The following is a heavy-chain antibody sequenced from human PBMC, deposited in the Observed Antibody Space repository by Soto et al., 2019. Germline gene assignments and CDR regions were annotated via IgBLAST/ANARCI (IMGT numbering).Heavy chain of an antibody. V-gene: IGHV2-5*02. Sequence: QVTLKESGPTLVIPRRPLTLICALSGVSFSTRGVGVGWIRAPPGKVLERLACSYWDDDKGNSPSLKSRLTITKDTSKNHVGLIMTNMDPLDTATSYCSHRHTAKWGNSWYTWGQGTLVTVSS. CDR1: GVSFSTRGVG. CDR3: SHRHTAKWGNSWYT. D-gene: IGHD6-13*01. J-gene: IGHJ4*02. CDR2: SYWDDDK.